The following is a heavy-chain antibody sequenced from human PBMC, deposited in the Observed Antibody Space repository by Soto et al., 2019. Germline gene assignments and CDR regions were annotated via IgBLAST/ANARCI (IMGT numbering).Heavy chain of an antibody. CDR1: GGSISSYY. D-gene: IGHD3-16*01. CDR3: AIGDQANYFDY. Sequence: SETLCLTCTVSGGSISSYYWSWIRQPAGKGLEWIGHIYTSGSTNYNPSPKSRVTMSVDTSKNQFSLKLSSVTAADTAVYYCAIGDQANYFDYWGQGTLVTVSS. CDR2: IYTSGST. V-gene: IGHV4-4*07. J-gene: IGHJ4*02.